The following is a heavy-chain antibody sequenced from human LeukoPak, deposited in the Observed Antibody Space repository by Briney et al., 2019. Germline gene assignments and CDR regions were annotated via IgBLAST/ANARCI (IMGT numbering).Heavy chain of an antibody. CDR3: AREEGSGWYRHDY. J-gene: IGHJ4*02. Sequence: GGSLRLSCAASGFTFSSYSMNWVRQAPGKGLEWVSSISSSSSYIYYADSVKGRFTISRDNAKNSLYLQMNSLRAEDTAVYYCAREEGSGWYRHDYWGQGTLVTVSS. V-gene: IGHV3-21*01. CDR1: GFTFSSYS. D-gene: IGHD6-19*01. CDR2: ISSSSSYI.